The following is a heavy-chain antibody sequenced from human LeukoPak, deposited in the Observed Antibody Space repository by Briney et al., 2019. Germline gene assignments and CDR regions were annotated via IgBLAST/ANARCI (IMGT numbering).Heavy chain of an antibody. CDR1: GYTFTSYY. D-gene: IGHD5-12*01. CDR3: ARVSSGYEGSDY. J-gene: IGHJ4*02. V-gene: IGHV1-46*01. CDR2: INPSGGST. Sequence: GASVKVSCKASGYTFTSYYMHWVRQAPGQGLEWMGIINPSGGSTTYAQKFQGRVTMTRDTSTSTVHMELSSLRSVDTAVYYCARVSSGYEGSDYWGQGTLVTVSS.